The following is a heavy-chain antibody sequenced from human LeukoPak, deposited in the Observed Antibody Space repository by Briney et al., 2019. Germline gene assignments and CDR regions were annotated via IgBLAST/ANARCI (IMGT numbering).Heavy chain of an antibody. V-gene: IGHV3-30*18. CDR2: ISYDGSNK. D-gene: IGHD3-10*01. CDR1: GFTFSSYG. J-gene: IGHJ4*02. Sequence: PGGSLRLSCAASGFTFSSYGMHWVRQAPGKGLEWVAVISYDGSNKYYADSLKGRFTISRDNSKNTLYLQMNSLRAEDTAVYYCAKDYTSPSAYYYGSGTDYWGQGTLVTVSS. CDR3: AKDYTSPSAYYYGSGTDY.